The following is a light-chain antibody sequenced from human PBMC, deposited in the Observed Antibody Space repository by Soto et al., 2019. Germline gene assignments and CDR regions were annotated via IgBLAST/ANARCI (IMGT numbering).Light chain of an antibody. J-gene: IGLJ1*01. Sequence: VLTQPRSVSGSPGQSVTISCTGTSRDVGAYPYVSWYQQHPDKAPKFIIFDVSKRPSGVPDRFSGSKSGNTASLTISGLQAEDEAEYYCCSYAGTYSYVFGTGTKVTVL. CDR3: CSYAGTYSYV. CDR1: SRDVGAYPY. CDR2: DVS. V-gene: IGLV2-11*01.